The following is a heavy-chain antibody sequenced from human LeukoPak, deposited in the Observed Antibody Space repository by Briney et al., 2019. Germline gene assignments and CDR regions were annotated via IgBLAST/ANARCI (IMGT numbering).Heavy chain of an antibody. CDR3: ARGRNWQTIYQYCMDV. V-gene: IGHV4-34*01. CDR1: GGSFSGYY. D-gene: IGHD1-14*01. CDR2: INHSGTT. J-gene: IGHJ6*03. Sequence: SETLSLTCGVFGGSFSGYYWTWIRQSPGKGLEWMGEINHSGTTIYNPSLKSRVTMSVDTSRNQISLKMTSVTAADSGVYYCARGRNWQTIYQYCMDVWGNGTRVTVSS.